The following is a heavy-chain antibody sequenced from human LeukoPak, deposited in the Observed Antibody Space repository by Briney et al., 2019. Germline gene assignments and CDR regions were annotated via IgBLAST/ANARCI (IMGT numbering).Heavy chain of an antibody. D-gene: IGHD3-9*01. V-gene: IGHV4-34*01. CDR1: GGSFSGYY. J-gene: IGHJ4*02. Sequence: PSETLSLTCAVHGGSFSGYYWSWIRQPPGKGLEWIGEINHSGSTNYNPSLKSRVTISVDTSKNQFSLKLSSVTAADTAVYYCARGRSELDILTGYYTFDYWGQGTLVTVSS. CDR3: ARGRSELDILTGYYTFDY. CDR2: INHSGST.